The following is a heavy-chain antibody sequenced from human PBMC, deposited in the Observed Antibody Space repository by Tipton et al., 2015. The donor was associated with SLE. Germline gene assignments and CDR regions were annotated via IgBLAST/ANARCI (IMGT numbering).Heavy chain of an antibody. V-gene: IGHV3-48*03. CDR1: GFIFSSYE. CDR2: ISSSGRNI. Sequence: SLRLSCAASGFIFSSYEMHWVRQAPGKGLEWVAYISSSGRNIHYADSVRGRFTIYRDNAKKSLFLQLNSLKTEDTALYYCARDSTWNDRDYWGRGTLVTVSS. D-gene: IGHD2/OR15-2a*01. J-gene: IGHJ4*02. CDR3: ARDSTWNDRDY.